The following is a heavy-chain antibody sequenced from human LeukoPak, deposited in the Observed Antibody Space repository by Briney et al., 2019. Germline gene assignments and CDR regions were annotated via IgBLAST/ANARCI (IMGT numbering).Heavy chain of an antibody. Sequence: PSETLSLTCAVNGGSFSGYYWSWIRQPPGKGLEWIGEINHSGSTNYNPSLKSRVTISVDTSKNQFSLKLSSVTAADTAVYYCARSTGFGYDFWSGPLYYFDYWGQGTLVTVSS. J-gene: IGHJ4*02. CDR2: INHSGST. V-gene: IGHV4-34*01. CDR3: ARSTGFGYDFWSGPLYYFDY. D-gene: IGHD3-3*01. CDR1: GGSFSGYY.